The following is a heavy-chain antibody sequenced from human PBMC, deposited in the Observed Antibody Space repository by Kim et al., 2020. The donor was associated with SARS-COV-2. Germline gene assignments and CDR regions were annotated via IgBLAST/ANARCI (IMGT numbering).Heavy chain of an antibody. CDR3: ARRASPGWFDP. CDR2: T. V-gene: IGHV4-34*01. Sequence: TNPNPSPRSRVTNSGDTSKNQYSLKLSSVTAADTAVYYSARRASPGWFDPWGQGTLVTVSS. J-gene: IGHJ5*02.